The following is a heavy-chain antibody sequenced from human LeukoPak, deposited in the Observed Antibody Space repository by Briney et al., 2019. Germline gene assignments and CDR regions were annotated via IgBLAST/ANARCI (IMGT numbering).Heavy chain of an antibody. J-gene: IGHJ4*02. Sequence: ASVKVSCKASGYTFTGYYMHWVRQAPGQGLEWMGWINPNSGGTNYAQKFQGRVTMTRDTSISTAYMELSRLRSDDTAVYYCARDFNYYGSGSYFDYSGQGTLVTVSS. CDR3: ARDFNYYGSGSYFDY. CDR1: GYTFTGYY. D-gene: IGHD3-10*01. CDR2: INPNSGGT. V-gene: IGHV1-2*02.